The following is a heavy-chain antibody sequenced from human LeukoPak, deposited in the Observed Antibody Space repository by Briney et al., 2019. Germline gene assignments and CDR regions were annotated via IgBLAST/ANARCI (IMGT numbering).Heavy chain of an antibody. J-gene: IGHJ6*02. CDR1: GGSFSGYY. D-gene: IGHD2-8*01. CDR3: ARDYAMVDYYYYGMDV. CDR2: INHSGST. V-gene: IGHV4-34*01. Sequence: SETLSLTCAVYGGSFSGYYWSWIRQPPGKGLEWIGEINHSGSTNYNPSLKSRVTISVDTSKNQFSLKLSSVTAADTAVYYCARDYAMVDYYYYGMDVRGQGTTVTVSS.